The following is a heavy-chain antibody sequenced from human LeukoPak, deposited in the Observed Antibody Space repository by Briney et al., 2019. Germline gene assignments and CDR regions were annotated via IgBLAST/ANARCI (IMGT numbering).Heavy chain of an antibody. CDR3: AREFYYGSGEL. Sequence: PGGSLRLSCAASGFTVSSNYMSWVRQAPGKGLEWVSVIYSGGSTYYADSVKGRFTISRDNSKNTLYPQMNSLRAEDTAVYYCAREFYYGSGELWGQGTLVTVSS. D-gene: IGHD3-10*01. J-gene: IGHJ4*02. CDR1: GFTVSSNY. CDR2: IYSGGST. V-gene: IGHV3-66*01.